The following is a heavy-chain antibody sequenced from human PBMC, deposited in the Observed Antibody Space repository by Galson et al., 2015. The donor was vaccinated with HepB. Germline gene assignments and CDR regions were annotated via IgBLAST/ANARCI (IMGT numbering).Heavy chain of an antibody. D-gene: IGHD4-17*01. CDR2: ISGSGGST. Sequence: SLRLSCAASGFTFSSYAMSWVRQAPGKGLEWVSAISGSGGSTYYADSVKGRFTISRDNSRNTLYLQMNSLRAEDTAVYYCAKDVSTVSYYFDYWGQGTLVTVSS. V-gene: IGHV3-23*01. CDR1: GFTFSSYA. CDR3: AKDVSTVSYYFDY. J-gene: IGHJ4*02.